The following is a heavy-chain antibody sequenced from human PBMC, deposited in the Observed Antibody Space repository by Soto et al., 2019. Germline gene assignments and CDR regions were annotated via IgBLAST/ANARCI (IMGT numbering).Heavy chain of an antibody. CDR3: ARRYSSSFDY. CDR1: GGSISSYY. J-gene: IGHJ4*02. CDR2: IYYSGST. V-gene: IGHV4-59*08. D-gene: IGHD6-13*01. Sequence: TLSLTCTVSGGSISSYYWSWIRQPPGKGLEWIGYIYYSGSTNYNPSLKSRVTISVDTSKNQFSLKLSSVTAADTAVYYCARRYSSSFDYWGKGTLVTVS.